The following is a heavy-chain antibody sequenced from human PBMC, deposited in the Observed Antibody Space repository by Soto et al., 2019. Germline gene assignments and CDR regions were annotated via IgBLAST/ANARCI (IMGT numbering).Heavy chain of an antibody. V-gene: IGHV1-69*08. J-gene: IGHJ1*01. D-gene: IGHD2-2*01. CDR2: IIPFLETA. Sequence: VASVKVSCKASGGTFSTYTFAWVRQAPGQGLEWMGRIIPFLETANYAQKFQGRLTITADESTTTAYMELRSLRSEDTAVYYCARSTSHYCVSTSCWAYFHDWGQGTLVTVSS. CDR1: GGTFSTYT. CDR3: ARSTSHYCVSTSCWAYFHD.